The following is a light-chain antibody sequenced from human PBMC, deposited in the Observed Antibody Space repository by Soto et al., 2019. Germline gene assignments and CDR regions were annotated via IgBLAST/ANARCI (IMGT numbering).Light chain of an antibody. Sequence: QSVLTQPASVSGSPGQSITISCTRISSNVGSYNLVSWYQHPPGKAPKLIIYEGSERPSGVSNPFSGAQSGHTASLTISGIQAEDEADYYCSSYAGAVVFGGGTKLTVL. V-gene: IGLV2-23*01. J-gene: IGLJ2*01. CDR3: SSYAGAVV. CDR1: SSNVGSYNL. CDR2: EGS.